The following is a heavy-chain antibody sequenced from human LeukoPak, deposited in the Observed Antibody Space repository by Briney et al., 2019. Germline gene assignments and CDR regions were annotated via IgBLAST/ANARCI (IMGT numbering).Heavy chain of an antibody. V-gene: IGHV3-7*01. Sequence: GGSLRLSCAASGFTFSSSAMNWVRQAPGKGLEWVANIKQDGSEKYYVDSVKGRFTISRDNAKNSLYLQMNSLRAEDTAVYYCAREYSSSWYYDYWGQGTLVTVSS. J-gene: IGHJ4*02. CDR1: GFTFSSSA. CDR2: IKQDGSEK. CDR3: AREYSSSWYYDY. D-gene: IGHD6-13*01.